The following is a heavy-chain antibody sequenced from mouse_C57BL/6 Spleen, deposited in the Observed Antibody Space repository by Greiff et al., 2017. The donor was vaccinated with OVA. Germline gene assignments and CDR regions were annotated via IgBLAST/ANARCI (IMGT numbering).Heavy chain of an antibody. Sequence: VQLQQSGPELAKPGASVKISCKASGYTFTDYYMNWVKQSHGQSLEWIGDINPSNGGTSYNQKFKGKATLTADKSSSTAYMELRSLTSEDSAVYYCTRSYGCYGSSFDYWGQGTTLTVSS. CDR2: INPSNGGT. CDR1: GYTFTDYY. D-gene: IGHD1-1*01. J-gene: IGHJ2*01. CDR3: TRSYGCYGSSFDY. V-gene: IGHV1-26*01.